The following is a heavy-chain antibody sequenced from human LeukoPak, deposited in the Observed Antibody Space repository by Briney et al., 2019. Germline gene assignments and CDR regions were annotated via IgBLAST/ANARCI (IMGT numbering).Heavy chain of an antibody. CDR2: INIDSITV. J-gene: IGHJ4*02. Sequence: GGSLRLSCAASGFPLSSYSINWVRQAPGKGLEWVSYINIDSITVNYADSVKGRFTISRDNAKNSLYLQMNSLRAEDTAVYYCARGGYCTRSSCYCDFWGQGTLVTVSS. CDR3: ARGGYCTRSSCYCDF. D-gene: IGHD2-2*01. V-gene: IGHV3-48*01. CDR1: GFPLSSYS.